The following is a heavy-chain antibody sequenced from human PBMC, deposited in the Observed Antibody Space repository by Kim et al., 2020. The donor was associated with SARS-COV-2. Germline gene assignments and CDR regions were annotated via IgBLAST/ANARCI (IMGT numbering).Heavy chain of an antibody. CDR3: AVSGSFDY. V-gene: IGHV1-58*01. CDR2: SGNT. Sequence: SGNTNYEQKFQERVPITRDMSTSTAYMELSSLRSEDTAVYYCAVSGSFDYWGQGTLVTVSS. D-gene: IGHD1-26*01. J-gene: IGHJ4*02.